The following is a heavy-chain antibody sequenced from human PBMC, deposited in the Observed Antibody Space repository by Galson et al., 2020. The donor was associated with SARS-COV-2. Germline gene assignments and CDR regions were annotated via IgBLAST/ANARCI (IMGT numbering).Heavy chain of an antibody. CDR2: ISYDGSNK. CDR1: GFTFSSYG. CDR3: ASQPAATYAFDI. Sequence: GESLKISCAASGFTFSSYGMHWVRQAPGKGLEWVAVISYDGSNKYYADSVKGRFTISRDNSKNTLYLQMNSLRAEDTAVYYCASQPAATYAFDIWGQGTMVTVSS. V-gene: IGHV3-30*03. D-gene: IGHD2-2*01. J-gene: IGHJ3*02.